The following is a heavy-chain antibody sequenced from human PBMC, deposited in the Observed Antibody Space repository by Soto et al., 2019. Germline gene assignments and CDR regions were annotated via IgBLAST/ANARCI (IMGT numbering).Heavy chain of an antibody. CDR3: ARVPVVAARPSSWFDP. CDR2: IYYSGST. D-gene: IGHD6-6*01. V-gene: IGHV4-59*01. CDR1: GGSISSYY. Sequence: SETLSLTCTVSGGSISSYYWSWIRQPPGKGLEWIGYIYYSGSTNYNPSLKSRVTISVDTSKNQFSLKLSSVTAADTAVYYCARVPVVAARPSSWFDPWGQGXLVTVYS. J-gene: IGHJ5*02.